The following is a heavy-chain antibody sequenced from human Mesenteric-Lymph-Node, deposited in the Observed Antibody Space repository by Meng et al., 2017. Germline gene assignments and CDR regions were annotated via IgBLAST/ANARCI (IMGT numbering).Heavy chain of an antibody. CDR1: GGSINSDDYY. Sequence: QGQLQGSGPGLVKPSKTLSLTCTVSGGSINSDDYYWTWIRQSPGRGLEWIGLTYSSGKTFYTPSLRSRVTISVDKSRNQFSLKLTSVSAADTAVYYCVRDTRRGGGWFDPWGQGTLVTVSS. V-gene: IGHV4-30-4*01. J-gene: IGHJ5*02. CDR3: VRDTRRGGGWFDP. CDR2: TYSSGKT. D-gene: IGHD3-10*01.